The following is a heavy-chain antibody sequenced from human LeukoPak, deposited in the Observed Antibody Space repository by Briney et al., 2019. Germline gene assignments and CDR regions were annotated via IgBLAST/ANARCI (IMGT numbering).Heavy chain of an antibody. D-gene: IGHD6-13*01. CDR2: IKSKTDGGTT. CDR3: ARDLRQQDLGYYYGMDV. V-gene: IGHV3-15*01. Sequence: PGGSLTLSCAASGFTFSNVWMSWVRQAPGKGLEWVGRIKSKTDGGTTDYAAPVKGRFTISRDDSKNRLYLQMNSLRAEDTAVYYCARDLRQQDLGYYYGMDVWGQGTTVTVSS. J-gene: IGHJ6*02. CDR1: GFTFSNVW.